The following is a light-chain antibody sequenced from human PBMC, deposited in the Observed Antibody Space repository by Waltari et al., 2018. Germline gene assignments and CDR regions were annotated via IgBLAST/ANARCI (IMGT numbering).Light chain of an antibody. CDR2: GNI. V-gene: IGLV1-40*01. CDR1: SSTIGAGYD. J-gene: IGLJ2*01. Sequence: QSVLTQPPSTSGAPGQRVTISCTGSSSTIGAGYDVQWYQQLPGTAPKLLIYGNINRPSGVPDRFSGSKSGTSASLAITGLQAEDEADYYCQSYDSSLSGGVFGGGTKLTVL. CDR3: QSYDSSLSGGV.